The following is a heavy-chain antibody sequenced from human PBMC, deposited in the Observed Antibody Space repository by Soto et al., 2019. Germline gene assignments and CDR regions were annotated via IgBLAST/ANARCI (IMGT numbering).Heavy chain of an antibody. CDR2: IIPILGIA. CDR1: GGTFSSYT. Sequence: QVQLVQSGAEVKKPGSSVKVSCKASGGTFSSYTISWVRQAPGQGLEWMGRIIPILGIANYAQKFQGRVTITADKSTSTAYMELSSLRSEDTAVYYCAGGHCSGGSCRFDYWGQGTLVTVSS. D-gene: IGHD2-15*01. V-gene: IGHV1-69*02. J-gene: IGHJ4*02. CDR3: AGGHCSGGSCRFDY.